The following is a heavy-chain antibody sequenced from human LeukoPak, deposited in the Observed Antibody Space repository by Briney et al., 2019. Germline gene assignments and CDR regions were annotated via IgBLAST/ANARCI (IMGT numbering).Heavy chain of an antibody. D-gene: IGHD3-3*01. CDR2: ISGSGGST. J-gene: IGHJ4*02. CDR1: GFTFSSYA. V-gene: IGHV3-23*01. CDR3: AKDYTIFGVVPAANFDY. Sequence: PGGSLRLSCAASGFTFSSYAMSWVRQAPGKGLEWVSAISGSGGSTYYAYSVKGRFTISRDNSKNTLYLQMNSLRAEDTAVYYCAKDYTIFGVVPAANFDYWGQGTLVTVSS.